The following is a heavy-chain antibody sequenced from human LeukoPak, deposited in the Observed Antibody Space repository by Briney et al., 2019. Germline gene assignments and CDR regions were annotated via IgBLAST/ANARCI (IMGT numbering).Heavy chain of an antibody. CDR1: GFTFNIYA. V-gene: IGHV3-23*01. CDR2: ISGSGGST. D-gene: IGHD1-26*01. J-gene: IGHJ4*02. CDR3: AKCQSGELLLLDY. Sequence: GGSLRLSCEASGFTFNIYAMSWVRQAPGKGLEWVSTISGSGGSTYYADSVKGRFTISRDNSKNTQYLQMNSLRAEDTAVYYCAKCQSGELLLLDYWGQGTLVTVSS.